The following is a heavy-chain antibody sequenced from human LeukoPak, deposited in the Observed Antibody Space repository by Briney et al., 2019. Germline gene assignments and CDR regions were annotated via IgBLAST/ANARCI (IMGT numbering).Heavy chain of an antibody. D-gene: IGHD5-18*01. CDR2: MHPNSGNT. CDR3: ARGIKNRWRQQWLRFLWFAP. V-gene: IGHV1-8*01. CDR1: GYTFTSYD. J-gene: IGHJ5*02. Sequence: ASVKVSCKASGYTFTSYDINWVRQATGQGLEWMGWMHPNSGNTGYAQKFQGRVTMTRNTSISTAYMELSSLRSEDTAVYYCARGIKNRWRQQWLRFLWFAPWGQGTLVTVSS.